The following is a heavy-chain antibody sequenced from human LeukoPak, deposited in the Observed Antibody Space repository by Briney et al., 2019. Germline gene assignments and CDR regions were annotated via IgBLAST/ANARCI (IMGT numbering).Heavy chain of an antibody. CDR1: GFTFSSYW. Sequence: QPGGSLRLSCAASGFTFSSYWMSWVRQAPGKGLEWVANIKQDGSEKYYVDSVKVRFTISRDNAKNSLYLQMNSLRAGDTATYYCARANIAVAGTVPLNYWGQGTLVTVSS. D-gene: IGHD6-19*01. V-gene: IGHV3-7*01. CDR2: IKQDGSEK. CDR3: ARANIAVAGTVPLNY. J-gene: IGHJ4*02.